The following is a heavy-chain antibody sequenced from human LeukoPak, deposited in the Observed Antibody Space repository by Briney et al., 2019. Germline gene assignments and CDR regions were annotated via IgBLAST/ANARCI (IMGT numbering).Heavy chain of an antibody. CDR2: ISWNSGSI. CDR1: GFTFDDYA. D-gene: IGHD3-10*01. V-gene: IGHV3-9*01. CDR3: AKDGGLWFSSYMDV. J-gene: IGHJ6*03. Sequence: PGRSLRLSCAASGFTFDDYAMHWVRQAPGKGLEWVSGISWNSGSIGYADSVKGRFTISRDNATNSLYWQMNSLRAEECAVYYCAKDGGLWFSSYMDVWGKGTTVTISS.